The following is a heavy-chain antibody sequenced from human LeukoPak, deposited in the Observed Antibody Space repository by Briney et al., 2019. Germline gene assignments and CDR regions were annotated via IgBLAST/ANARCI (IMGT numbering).Heavy chain of an antibody. D-gene: IGHD2-2*01. CDR3: AKDQPRAYFDY. CDR1: GFTFSSYG. J-gene: IGHJ4*02. V-gene: IGHV3-30*18. Sequence: PGRSLRLSCAASGFTFSSYGMHWVRQAPGKGLEWVAVISYDGSNKYYADSVKGRFTISRDNSKNTLYLQMNSLRPEDTAVYYCAKDQPRAYFDYWGQGTLVTVSS. CDR2: ISYDGSNK.